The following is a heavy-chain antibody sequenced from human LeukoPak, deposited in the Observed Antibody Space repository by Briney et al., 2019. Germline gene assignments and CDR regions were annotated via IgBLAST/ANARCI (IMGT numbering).Heavy chain of an antibody. J-gene: IGHJ4*01. CDR1: GFTFSRFW. Sequence: PGGSLRLSCAASGFTFSRFWMHWVRQAPGKGLVWVSRINTDGSNTIYADSVEGRFTISRDNAKSTLYLQMNSLRAEDTAVYFCATDQFIAGPTTADYWGQGTLVTVSS. D-gene: IGHD1-26*01. CDR2: INTDGSNT. V-gene: IGHV3-74*01. CDR3: ATDQFIAGPTTADY.